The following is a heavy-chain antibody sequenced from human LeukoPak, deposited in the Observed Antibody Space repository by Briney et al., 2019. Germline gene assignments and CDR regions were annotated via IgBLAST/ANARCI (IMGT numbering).Heavy chain of an antibody. CDR2: LTGSGWST. CDR1: GFAFRSYA. Sequence: PGGSLRLSCAASGFAFRSYAMSWVRQTPGKGLEWVSSLTGSGWSTFYADSVQGRFTISRDNSKNTLYLQMNSLRAEDTAVYYCAKHQQMVQGVPHAFDIWGQGTMVTVSS. V-gene: IGHV3-23*01. CDR3: AKHQQMVQGVPHAFDI. D-gene: IGHD3-10*01. J-gene: IGHJ3*02.